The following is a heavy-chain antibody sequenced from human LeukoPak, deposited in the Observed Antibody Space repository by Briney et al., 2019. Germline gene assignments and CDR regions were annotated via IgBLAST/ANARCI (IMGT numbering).Heavy chain of an antibody. Sequence: SETLSLTCTVSGDSISSGSYYWTWIRQPAGKGLEWIGRVYTSGSTSYNPSLKSRVTISLDTSKNQFSLTLTSVNAADTAVYFCARDRGMPVARGVPSWFDPWGQGTLVTVSS. CDR1: GDSISSGSYY. CDR3: ARDRGMPVARGVPSWFDP. J-gene: IGHJ5*02. V-gene: IGHV4-61*02. CDR2: VYTSGST. D-gene: IGHD3-10*01.